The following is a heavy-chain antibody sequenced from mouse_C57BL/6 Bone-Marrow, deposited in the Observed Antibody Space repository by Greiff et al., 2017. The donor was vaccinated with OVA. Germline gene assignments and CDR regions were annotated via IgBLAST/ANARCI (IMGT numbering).Heavy chain of an antibody. CDR2: IRSKSNNYAT. J-gene: IGHJ1*03. Sequence: EVKLVESGGGLVQPKGSLKLSCAASGFSFNTYAMNWVRQAPGKGLEWVARIRSKSNNYATYYADSVKDRFTISRDDSESMLYLQMNNLKTEDTAMYYVVRQGYYYGRNYFDVWGTGTTVTVSS. D-gene: IGHD1-1*01. CDR1: GFSFNTYA. V-gene: IGHV10-1*01. CDR3: VRQGYYYGRNYFDV.